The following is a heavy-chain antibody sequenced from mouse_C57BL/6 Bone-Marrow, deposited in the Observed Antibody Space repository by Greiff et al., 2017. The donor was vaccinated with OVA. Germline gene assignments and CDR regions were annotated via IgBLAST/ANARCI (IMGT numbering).Heavy chain of an antibody. CDR2: IRLKSDNYAT. V-gene: IGHV6-3*01. CDR1: GFTFSNYW. D-gene: IGHD2-5*01. Sequence: EVKLLESGGGLVQPGGSMKLSCVASGFTFSNYWMNWVRQSPEKGLEWVAQIRLKSDNYATHYAESVKGRFTISRDDSKSSVYLQMNNLRAEDTGIYYCTGRTYYSNYYAMDYWGQGTSVTVSS. CDR3: TGRTYYSNYYAMDY. J-gene: IGHJ4*01.